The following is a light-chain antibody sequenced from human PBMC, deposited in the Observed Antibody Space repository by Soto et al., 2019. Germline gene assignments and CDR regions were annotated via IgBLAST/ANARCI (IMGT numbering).Light chain of an antibody. J-gene: IGKJ1*01. CDR3: QQYYNTPST. Sequence: IVFTLSPCTLSLSPTERATLSCRASQSVTSNYIAWYQQKPGQPPRLLIYGASSRATGIPDRFSGSGSGTDFTLTISSLQAEDVAVYYCQQYYNTPSTFCQGTKVDIK. CDR1: QSVTSNY. CDR2: GAS. V-gene: IGKV3-20*01.